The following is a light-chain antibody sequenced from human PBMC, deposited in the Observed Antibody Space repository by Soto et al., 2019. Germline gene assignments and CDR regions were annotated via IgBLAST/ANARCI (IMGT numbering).Light chain of an antibody. Sequence: DIQMTQSPSSVSAFVGDRVAITCRARHDIARWLAWYQQQPGKAPRLLIYAASRLQSGVPTRFSGSGSGTDFTLTITYLQPEDPAVYYCQQVNGFPLTFGRGTKVEIK. CDR1: HDIARW. J-gene: IGKJ4*01. CDR3: QQVNGFPLT. CDR2: AAS. V-gene: IGKV1-12*01.